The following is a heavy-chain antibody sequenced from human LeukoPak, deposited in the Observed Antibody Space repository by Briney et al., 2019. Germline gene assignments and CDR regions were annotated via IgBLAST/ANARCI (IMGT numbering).Heavy chain of an antibody. CDR1: GFTFSSYG. J-gene: IGHJ3*01. Sequence: PGGSLRLSCAASGFTFSSYGMHWVRQAPGKGLEWVAVIWYDGSNKYYADSVKGRFTISRDNSKNTLYLQMNSLRAEDTAVYYCARDLGYSYGKNWGQGTMVTVSS. D-gene: IGHD5-18*01. CDR3: ARDLGYSYGKN. CDR2: IWYDGSNK. V-gene: IGHV3-33*01.